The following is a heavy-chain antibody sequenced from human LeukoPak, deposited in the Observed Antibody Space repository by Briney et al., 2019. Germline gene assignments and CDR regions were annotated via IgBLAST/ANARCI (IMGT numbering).Heavy chain of an antibody. CDR1: GFTFSTYS. J-gene: IGHJ4*02. D-gene: IGHD5-24*01. Sequence: PGGSLRLSCAASGFTFSTYSMNWVRQAPGKGLEWVSYISSLGSTIYYADSVKGRFTIFRDNAKNSLYLQMDGLRAEDTAVYYCARGEQEMATMSIDYWGQGTLVTVS. CDR2: ISSLGSTI. V-gene: IGHV3-48*01. CDR3: ARGEQEMATMSIDY.